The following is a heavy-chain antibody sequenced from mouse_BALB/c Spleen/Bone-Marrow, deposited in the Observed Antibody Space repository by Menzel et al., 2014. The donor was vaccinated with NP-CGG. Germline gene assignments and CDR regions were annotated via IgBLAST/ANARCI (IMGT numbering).Heavy chain of an antibody. CDR2: INPNNGAT. CDR3: ARYYYGSSNFDY. D-gene: IGHD1-1*01. CDR1: GYSFTGYY. J-gene: IGHJ2*01. V-gene: IGHV1-26*01. Sequence: VHVKQSGPELVKPGASVKISCKASGYSFTGYYMHWVKQSHVKSLEWIGRINPNNGATSYNQNFKDKASLTVDKSSSTAYIELHSLTSEDSAVYYCARYYYGSSNFDYWGQGTIFTVSS.